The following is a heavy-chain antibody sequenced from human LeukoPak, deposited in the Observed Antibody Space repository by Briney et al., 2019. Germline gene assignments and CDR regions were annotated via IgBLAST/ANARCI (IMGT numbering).Heavy chain of an antibody. V-gene: IGHV3-23*01. CDR3: AKDRSGNYYGTLDY. Sequence: PGGSLRLSCAASGFTVSSYALSWVRPSPERGLEWVSAISASGVNTYYADSVKGRFTISRDNSKNTLFLQMNSLRAEDTAIYYCAKDRSGNYYGTLDYWGQGTLVTVSS. CDR2: ISASGVNT. CDR1: GFTVSSYA. D-gene: IGHD1-26*01. J-gene: IGHJ4*02.